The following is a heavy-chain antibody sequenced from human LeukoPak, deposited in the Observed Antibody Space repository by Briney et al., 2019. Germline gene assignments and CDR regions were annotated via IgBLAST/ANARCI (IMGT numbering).Heavy chain of an antibody. Sequence: ASVKVSCKASGYTFTSYYMHWVRQAPGQGLEWMVIINPSGGSTSYAQKFQGRVTMTRDMSTSTVYMELSSLRSEDTAVYYCARGPSEVRFLEWSPEAWFDPWGQGTLVTVSS. CDR3: ARGPSEVRFLEWSPEAWFDP. CDR1: GYTFTSYY. D-gene: IGHD3-3*01. V-gene: IGHV1-46*01. CDR2: INPSGGST. J-gene: IGHJ5*02.